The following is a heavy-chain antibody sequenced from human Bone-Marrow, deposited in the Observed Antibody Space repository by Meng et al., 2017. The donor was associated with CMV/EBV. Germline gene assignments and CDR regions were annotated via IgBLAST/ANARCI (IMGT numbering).Heavy chain of an antibody. D-gene: IGHD3-10*02. CDR1: GPGGSNRNYY. CDR3: ARVVFGEVVPYDY. J-gene: IGHJ4*02. CDR2: INHDGTK. Sequence: SETLSLTCAVYGPGGSNRNYYWNWLRQPPGKGLEWIGEINHDGTKNYNPSLKSRVTISVDTSKNQFSLKLSSVTAADTAVYYCARVVFGEVVPYDYWGQGTLVTVSS. V-gene: IGHV4-34*01.